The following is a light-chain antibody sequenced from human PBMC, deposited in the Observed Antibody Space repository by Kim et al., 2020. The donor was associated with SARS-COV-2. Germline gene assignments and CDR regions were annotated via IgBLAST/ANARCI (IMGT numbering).Light chain of an antibody. CDR1: QDISGW. CDR3: QQADSFPLT. CDR2: DAS. Sequence: DIEMTQTPSSVSASVGDRVTITCRASQDISGWLVWYQQKPGKVPKLLIYDASKLQGGVPSRFSGSGSGTDFTLTITSLQPEDFATYYCQQADSFPLTFGVGTKLEI. J-gene: IGKJ4*01. V-gene: IGKV1-12*01.